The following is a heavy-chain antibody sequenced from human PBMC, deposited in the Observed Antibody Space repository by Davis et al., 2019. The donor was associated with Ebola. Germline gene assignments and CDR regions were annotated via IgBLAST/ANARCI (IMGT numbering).Heavy chain of an antibody. CDR1: GYTFTSYA. CDR3: ARGSDSSGYYPTDY. Sequence: ASVKVSCKASGYTFTSYAMHWVRQAPGQRLEWMGWINAGNGNTKYSQKFQGRVTITRDTSASTSYMEMSSLRSEDTAVYYCARGSDSSGYYPTDYWGQGTLVTVSS. CDR2: INAGNGNT. D-gene: IGHD3-22*01. J-gene: IGHJ4*02. V-gene: IGHV1-3*01.